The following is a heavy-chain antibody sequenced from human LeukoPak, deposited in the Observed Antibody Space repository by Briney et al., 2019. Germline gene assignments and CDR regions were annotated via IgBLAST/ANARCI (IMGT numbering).Heavy chain of an antibody. V-gene: IGHV4-59*01. D-gene: IGHD3-3*01. CDR3: ARVGGYDFWSGLNWFDP. Sequence: SETLSLTCTVSGGSINSYYWSWIRQPPGKGLEWIGHIYYSGSTNYNPSLKSRVTISVDTSKNQFSLKLSSVTAADTAVYYCARVGGYDFWSGLNWFDPWGQGTLVTVSS. CDR1: GGSINSYY. J-gene: IGHJ5*02. CDR2: IYYSGST.